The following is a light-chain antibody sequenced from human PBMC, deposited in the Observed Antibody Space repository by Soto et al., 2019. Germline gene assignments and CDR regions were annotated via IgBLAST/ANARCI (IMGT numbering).Light chain of an antibody. J-gene: IGKJ4*01. CDR2: GAT. Sequence: EIVLTQSPGTLSLSPGERATLSCRASQSISNNFLAWYQQKRGQAPTLLISGATSRATGIPDRFSGSGSGTDFTLSISGLEPVDVGVYYCQQYCTSLLTFGGGTKVE. V-gene: IGKV3-20*01. CDR3: QQYCTSLLT. CDR1: QSISNNF.